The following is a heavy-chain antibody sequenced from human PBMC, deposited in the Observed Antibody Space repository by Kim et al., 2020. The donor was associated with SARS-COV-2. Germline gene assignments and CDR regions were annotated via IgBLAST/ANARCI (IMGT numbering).Heavy chain of an antibody. CDR3: SMSPGYYDSSGYYLIKIPTQEFDY. V-gene: IGHV1-18*01. Sequence: ASVKVSCKASGYTFTSYGISWVRQAPGQGLEWMGWISAYNGNTNYAQKLQGRVTMTTDTSTSTAYMELWSLRSDDTAVYYCSMSPGYYDSSGYYLIKIPTQEFDYWGQGTLVTVSS. J-gene: IGHJ4*02. CDR2: ISAYNGNT. D-gene: IGHD3-22*01. CDR1: GYTFTSYG.